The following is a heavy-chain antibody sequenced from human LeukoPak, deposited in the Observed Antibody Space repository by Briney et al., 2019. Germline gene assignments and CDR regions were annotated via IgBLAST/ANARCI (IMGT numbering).Heavy chain of an antibody. Sequence: GGSLRLSCAASGFTFSDCSMNWVRQAPGKGLEWVSSISTSGTYTYYGDSVKGRFTISRDNAKNSLYLQMNSLRAEDTAVFYCAREMGFYGSGSYLDYWGRGTLVTVSS. D-gene: IGHD3-10*01. CDR1: GFTFSDCS. CDR3: AREMGFYGSGSYLDY. J-gene: IGHJ4*02. CDR2: ISTSGTYT. V-gene: IGHV3-21*01.